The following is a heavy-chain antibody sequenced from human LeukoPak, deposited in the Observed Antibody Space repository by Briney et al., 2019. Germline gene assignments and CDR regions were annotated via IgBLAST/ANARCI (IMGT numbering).Heavy chain of an antibody. CDR1: GGSFSGYY. Sequence: ETLSLTCAVYGGSFSGYYWSWVRQAPGKGLEWVSAISRSGDGTYYADSVKGRFTIPRDNSKSTLFLQMNSLRTEDTAVYYCAKSRHTAPDYWGQGTLVTVSS. J-gene: IGHJ4*02. CDR3: AKSRHTAPDY. D-gene: IGHD5-18*01. V-gene: IGHV3-23*01. CDR2: ISRSGDGT.